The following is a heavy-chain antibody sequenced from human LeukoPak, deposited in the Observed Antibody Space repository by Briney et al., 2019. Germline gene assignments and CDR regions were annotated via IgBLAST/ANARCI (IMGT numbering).Heavy chain of an antibody. D-gene: IGHD6-19*01. CDR3: AKVVNNGWYYFDY. Sequence: GGSLRLSCVASGFTFDDFAMHWVRHAPGKGLEWVSGISWDSSSIAYADPVKGRFTISRDNAKNSLYLQMNSLRPEDTALYYCAKVVNNGWYYFDYWGQGTLVTVSS. CDR1: GFTFDDFA. V-gene: IGHV3-9*01. J-gene: IGHJ4*02. CDR2: ISWDSSSI.